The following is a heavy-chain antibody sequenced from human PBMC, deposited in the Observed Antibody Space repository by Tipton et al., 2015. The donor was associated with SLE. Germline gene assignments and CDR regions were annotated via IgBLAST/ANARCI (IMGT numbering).Heavy chain of an antibody. CDR1: GASIRSYC. CDR3: ATGIIVKFSGSLPIYAYSI. D-gene: IGHD1-26*01. J-gene: IGHJ3*02. V-gene: IGHV4-59*01. Sequence: GLVKPSETLSLTCTVSGASIRSYCWSWIRQPPGKGLEWIGYVYYSGSTNYNPSLKSRVTISVDTSKNQCSLNLSSVTAADTALYYCATGIIVKFSGSLPIYAYSIWGQGTMVSVSS. CDR2: VYYSGST.